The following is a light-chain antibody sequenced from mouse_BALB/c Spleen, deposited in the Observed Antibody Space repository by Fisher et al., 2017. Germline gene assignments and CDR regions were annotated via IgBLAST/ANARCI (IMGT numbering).Light chain of an antibody. CDR1: SSVSSSY. CDR3: HQYHRSPPIFT. V-gene: IGKV4-58*01. Sequence: DIVLTQTPAIMAASLGQKVTMTCSASSSVSSSYLHWYQQKSGASPKPLIHRTSNLASGVPARFSGSGSGTSYSLTISSMEAEDAATYYCHQYHRSPPIFTFGSGTKLEIK. J-gene: IGKJ4*01. CDR2: RTS.